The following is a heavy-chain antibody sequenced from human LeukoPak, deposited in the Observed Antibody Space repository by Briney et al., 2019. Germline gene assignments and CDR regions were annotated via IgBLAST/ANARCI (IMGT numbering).Heavy chain of an antibody. V-gene: IGHV4-31*03. CDR1: GGSISSGGYY. J-gene: IGHJ6*02. Sequence: PSQTLSLTCTVSGGSISSGGYYWSWIRQHPGKGLEWIGYIYYSGSTYYNPSLKSRVTISVDTSKNQFSLKVSSVTAADTAVYYCARGHHPYSSGWYVWGQGTTVTVSS. CDR2: IYYSGST. CDR3: ARGHHPYSSGWYV. D-gene: IGHD6-19*01.